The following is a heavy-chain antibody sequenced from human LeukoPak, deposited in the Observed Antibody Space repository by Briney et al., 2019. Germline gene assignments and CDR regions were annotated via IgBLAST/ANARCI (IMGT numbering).Heavy chain of an antibody. CDR2: ISPSGGHI. V-gene: IGHV3-23*01. CDR3: AKTRGTGLAFYEY. CDR1: GFTISTYD. Sequence: GGSLRLSCAVSGFTISTYDMTWVRRAPGKGLEWVSAISPSGGHIYYADSVKGRFTSSRDNSKSTLFLQMNNLRAEDTAIYYCAKTRGTGLAFYEYWGQGTQVTVSS. J-gene: IGHJ4*02. D-gene: IGHD2-8*02.